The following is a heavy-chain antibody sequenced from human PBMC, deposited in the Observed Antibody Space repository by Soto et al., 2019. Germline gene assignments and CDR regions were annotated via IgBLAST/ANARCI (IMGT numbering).Heavy chain of an antibody. CDR2: TYYRSKWYN. D-gene: IGHD3-10*01. CDR1: GGSVSSNSAA. Sequence: PSQTLSLSCAIPGGSVSSNSAACNWNRQYPSRGLEWLGRTYYRSKWYNDYAVSVKSRITINPDTSKNQFSLQLNSVTPEDTAVYYCARDLTRRFGEFYGMDVWGQGTTVTVSS. CDR3: ARDLTRRFGEFYGMDV. J-gene: IGHJ6*02. V-gene: IGHV6-1*01.